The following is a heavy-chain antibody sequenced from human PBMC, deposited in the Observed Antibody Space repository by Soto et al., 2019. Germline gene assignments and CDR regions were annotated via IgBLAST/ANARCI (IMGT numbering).Heavy chain of an antibody. J-gene: IGHJ6*02. Sequence: QVQLVQSGAEVKKPGASVKVSCKASGYTFTDYYIHWVRQAPGQGLEWMAWINPKSGGTKYAQRFQGRVTMTRVTFISTAYMELSSLRSDDTALYYCAKDPNVVVVPAATGGMDVWGQGTTVTVSS. CDR3: AKDPNVVVVPAATGGMDV. D-gene: IGHD2-2*01. CDR2: INPKSGGT. V-gene: IGHV1-2*02. CDR1: GYTFTDYY.